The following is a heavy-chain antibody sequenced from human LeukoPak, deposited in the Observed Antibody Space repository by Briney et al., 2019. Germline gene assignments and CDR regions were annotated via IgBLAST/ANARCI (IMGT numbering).Heavy chain of an antibody. D-gene: IGHD1-14*01. Sequence: SETLSLTCTVSGGSISSYCWTWIRQPPGKGLEWIGYIYYSGSTNYNPSLKSRVAISVDTSKNQFSLKLTSVTAADTAVYYCARHRPPLISEFDYWGQGTLVTVSS. CDR1: GGSISSYC. V-gene: IGHV4-59*08. J-gene: IGHJ4*02. CDR2: IYYSGST. CDR3: ARHRPPLISEFDY.